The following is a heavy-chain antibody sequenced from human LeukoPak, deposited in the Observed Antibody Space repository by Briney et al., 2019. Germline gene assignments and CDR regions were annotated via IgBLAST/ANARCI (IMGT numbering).Heavy chain of an antibody. J-gene: IGHJ4*02. D-gene: IGHD3-10*01. CDR1: GFTVSRNY. CDR2: IYSGGST. V-gene: IGHV3-66*02. Sequence: PGGSLRLSCAASGFTVSRNYMSWVRQAPGRGLEWVSVIYSGGSTYYADSVKGRFTISGDNSKNTLYLQMNSLRAEDTAVYYCAKEVRESAWFYFDYWGQGTLATVSS. CDR3: AKEVRESAWFYFDY.